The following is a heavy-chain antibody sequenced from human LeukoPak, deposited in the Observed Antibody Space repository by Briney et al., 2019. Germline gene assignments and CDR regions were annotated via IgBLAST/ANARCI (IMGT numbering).Heavy chain of an antibody. D-gene: IGHD6-13*01. CDR2: INPNSGGT. CDR1: GYTFTGYY. V-gene: IGHV1-2*06. CDR3: ASNEGIAAPFDY. Sequence: ASVKVSCKASGYTFTGYYMHWVRQAPGQGLEWMGRINPNSGGTNYAQKFQGRVTMTGDTSISTAYMELSRLRSDDTAVYYCASNEGIAAPFDYWGQGTLVTVSS. J-gene: IGHJ4*02.